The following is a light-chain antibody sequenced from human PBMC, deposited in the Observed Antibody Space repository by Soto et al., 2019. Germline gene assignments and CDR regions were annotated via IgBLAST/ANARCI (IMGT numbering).Light chain of an antibody. J-gene: IGLJ1*01. CDR2: DVN. V-gene: IGLV2-11*01. CDR1: SSDVAGSNH. Sequence: QSALTQPRSVSGSPGQSVTISCTGTSSDVAGSNHVSWYQHHPVKAPKFMIYDVNKRPSGVPDRFSGSKSGNTASLTISGLQAEDEADYYCCSFAGTYTVVFGTGTKLTVL. CDR3: CSFAGTYTVV.